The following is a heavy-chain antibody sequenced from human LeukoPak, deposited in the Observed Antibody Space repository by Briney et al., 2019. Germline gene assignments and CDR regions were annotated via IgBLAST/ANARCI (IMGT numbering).Heavy chain of an antibody. Sequence: SETLSLTCAVYGGSFSGYYWSWIRQPPGKGLEWIGEINHSGSTNYNPSLKSRVTISVDTSKNQSSLKLSSVTAADTAVYYCARWRYYYGSGSYPYYYYGMDVWGQGTTVTVSS. CDR1: GGSFSGYY. CDR2: INHSGST. CDR3: ARWRYYYGSGSYPYYYYGMDV. V-gene: IGHV4-34*01. J-gene: IGHJ6*02. D-gene: IGHD3-10*01.